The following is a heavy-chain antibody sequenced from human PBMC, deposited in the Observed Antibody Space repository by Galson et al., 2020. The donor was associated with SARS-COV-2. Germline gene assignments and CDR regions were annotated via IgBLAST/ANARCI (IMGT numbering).Heavy chain of an antibody. D-gene: IGHD6-19*01. J-gene: IGHJ1*01. V-gene: IGHV1-2*02. CDR1: GDTFSGYY. Sequence: ASVKVSCKASGDTFSGYYISWVRQAPGQGLEWVGWINPHSGGIYYTQKLEGRVTMTKDTSISTVYMELSRLRSDDTAVFYCAGHVDSSAGIGRWGQGTVVAVSS. CDR3: AGHVDSSAGIGR. CDR2: INPHSGGI.